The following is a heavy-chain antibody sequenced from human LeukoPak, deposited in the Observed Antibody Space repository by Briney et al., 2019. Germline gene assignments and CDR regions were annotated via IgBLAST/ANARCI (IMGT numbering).Heavy chain of an antibody. V-gene: IGHV4-34*01. J-gene: IGHJ2*01. CDR3: ARGGEALSGGWYRKYFDL. D-gene: IGHD6-19*01. CDR2: INHSGST. CDR1: GFTSSSYW. Sequence: GSLRLSCAASGFTSSSYWMSWIRQPPGKGLEWIGEINHSGSTNYNPSLKSRVTISVDTSKNQFSLKLSSVTAADTAVYYCARGGEALSGGWYRKYFDLWGRGTLVTVSS.